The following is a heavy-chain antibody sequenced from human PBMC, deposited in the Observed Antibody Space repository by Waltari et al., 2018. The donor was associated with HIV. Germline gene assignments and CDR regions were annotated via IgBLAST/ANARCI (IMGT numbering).Heavy chain of an antibody. CDR3: ARDIGSRKETTYFDY. V-gene: IGHV4-38-2*02. CDR2: IYHSGST. Sequence: QVQLQESGPGLVKPSETLSLTCAVSGYSISSGYYWGCIRQPPGNGLEWIGTIYHSGSTYYNPSLKSRVTISVETSKTQFSLKLSSVTAADTAVYYCARDIGSRKETTYFDYWGQGTLVTVSS. CDR1: GYSISSGYY. D-gene: IGHD1-7*01. J-gene: IGHJ4*02.